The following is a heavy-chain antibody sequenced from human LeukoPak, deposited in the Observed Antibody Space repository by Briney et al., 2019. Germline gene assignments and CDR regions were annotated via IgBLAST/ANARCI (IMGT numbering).Heavy chain of an antibody. V-gene: IGHV1-2*04. CDR3: ARDPGYCSGGSCYSRHAFDI. CDR2: INPNSGGT. J-gene: IGHJ3*02. CDR1: GYTFTGYY. D-gene: IGHD2-15*01. Sequence: ASVKVSCKASGYTFTGYYMHWVRQAPGQGLEWTGWINPNSGGTNYAQKFQGWVTMTRDTSISTAYMELSRLRSDDTAVYYCARDPGYCSGGSCYSRHAFDIWGQGTMVTVSS.